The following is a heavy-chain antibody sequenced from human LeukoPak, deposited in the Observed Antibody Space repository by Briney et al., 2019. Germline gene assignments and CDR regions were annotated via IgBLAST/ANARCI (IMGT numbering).Heavy chain of an antibody. CDR1: GGSMNINNYY. Sequence: SETLSLTCTVSGGSMNINNYYWAWIRQPPGKGLEWLGSIYYTGTTYYNPSLNHRVTMSVDTSKNQFSLKLSSVTAADTAVYYCARDSGTTGEVKFDPWGQGTLVTVSS. CDR3: ARDSGTTGEVKFDP. J-gene: IGHJ5*02. V-gene: IGHV4-39*07. CDR2: IYYTGTT. D-gene: IGHD3-10*01.